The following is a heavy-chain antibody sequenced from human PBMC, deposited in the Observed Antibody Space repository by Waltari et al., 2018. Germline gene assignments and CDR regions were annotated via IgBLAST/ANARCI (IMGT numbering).Heavy chain of an antibody. D-gene: IGHD3-22*01. Sequence: VQLMESGGGVVQPGRSLRLSCAASGFTFSSYGMHWFRQDQGQGREWVAVIWYDGSNKYYADSVKGRFTISRDNSKNTLYLQMNSLRAEDTAVYYCARDACVKYYYDSSGCNLDYWGQGTLVTFSS. CDR3: ARDACVKYYYDSSGCNLDY. V-gene: IGHV3-33*01. CDR2: IWYDGSNK. J-gene: IGHJ4*02. CDR1: GFTFSSYG.